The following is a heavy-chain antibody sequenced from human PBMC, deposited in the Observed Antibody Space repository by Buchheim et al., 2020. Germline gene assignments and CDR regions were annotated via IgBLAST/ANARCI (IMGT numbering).Heavy chain of an antibody. Sequence: VQLVESGGGVVQPGRSLRLSCAASGFTFSSYAMHWVRQAPGKGLEWVASINQRGTEKYYVDSVKGRFTVSRDNGKNSLYLQMNNLRAEDTAVYYCARDGVAEGLYFDYWGQGTL. V-gene: IGHV3-7*01. D-gene: IGHD2-15*01. CDR1: GFTFSSYA. CDR2: INQRGTEK. CDR3: ARDGVAEGLYFDY. J-gene: IGHJ4*02.